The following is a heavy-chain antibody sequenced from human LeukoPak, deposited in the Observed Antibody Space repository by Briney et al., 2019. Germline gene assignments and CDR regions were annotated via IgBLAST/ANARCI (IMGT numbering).Heavy chain of an antibody. CDR2: LHYSGIT. V-gene: IGHV4-59*01. CDR3: ARAGGQWTGIDF. D-gene: IGHD6-19*01. J-gene: IGHJ4*02. CDR1: GASISSYY. Sequence: SETLSLTCTVSGASISSYYWSWIRQPPGKGLEWIGYLHYSGITNYNSSLKSRVTISPDTSKNQMSLKLSSVTAADTAVYYCARAGGQWTGIDFCGQGTLVTVSS.